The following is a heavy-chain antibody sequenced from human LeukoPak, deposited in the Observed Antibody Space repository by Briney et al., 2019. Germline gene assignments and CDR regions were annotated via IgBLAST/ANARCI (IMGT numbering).Heavy chain of an antibody. CDR1: GGSFSGYY. D-gene: IGHD4-11*01. CDR3: TTSNSGSYYYGMDV. J-gene: IGHJ6*02. CDR2: INHSGST. V-gene: IGHV4-34*01. Sequence: PSETLSLTCAVYGGSFSGYYRTWIRQVPGKGLEWIGEINHSGSTDYNVSLESRVTISVDTSKNQFSLKLSSVTAADTAVYYCTTSNSGSYYYGMDVWGQGTTVTVSS.